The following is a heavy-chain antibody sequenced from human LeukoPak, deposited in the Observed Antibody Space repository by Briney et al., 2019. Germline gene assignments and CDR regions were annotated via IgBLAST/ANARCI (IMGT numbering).Heavy chain of an antibody. Sequence: ASVKVSCMASGYTFTSCFVHWVRLAPGQGLEWMGLINPIDGGTSYAQKFPGRVTMTRDMSTSTVYMEVSSLRSEDTAVYYCARDLGSGWYYFDSWSQGTLVTVSS. D-gene: IGHD6-19*01. CDR3: ARDLGSGWYYFDS. CDR1: GYTFTSCF. V-gene: IGHV1-46*01. J-gene: IGHJ4*02. CDR2: INPIDGGT.